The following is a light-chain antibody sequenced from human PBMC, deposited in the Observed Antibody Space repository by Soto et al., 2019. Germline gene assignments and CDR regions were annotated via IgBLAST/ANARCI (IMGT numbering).Light chain of an antibody. Sequence: VVTQSPATLSVFPGDTATLSCRASPSVSSDLAWYQQKPGQAPRLLIYGASTRATGIPARFRGSGSGTEFRLTISSLQSEDFATYYCQQYNTWHPKMAFGRGTKVEIK. CDR3: QQYNTWHPKMA. CDR2: GAS. CDR1: PSVSSD. J-gene: IGKJ1*01. V-gene: IGKV3-15*01.